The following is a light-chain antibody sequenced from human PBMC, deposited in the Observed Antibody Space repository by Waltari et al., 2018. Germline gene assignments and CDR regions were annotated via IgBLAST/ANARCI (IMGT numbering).Light chain of an antibody. Sequence: QSALTQPPSASGSPGQPVTLSCTATSRDVGGFNYVSWYQQPPGKAPKLMIYEVSKRPSGVPDRFSGSKSGNTASLTVSGLQAEDEGGYYCSSYAGTNNVVFGGGTKLTVL. J-gene: IGLJ2*01. V-gene: IGLV2-8*01. CDR2: EVS. CDR3: SSYAGTNNVV. CDR1: SRDVGGFNY.